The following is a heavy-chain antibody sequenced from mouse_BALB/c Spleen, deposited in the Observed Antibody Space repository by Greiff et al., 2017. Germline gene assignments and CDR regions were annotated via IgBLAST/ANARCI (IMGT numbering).Heavy chain of an antibody. V-gene: IGHV1-15*01. CDR2: IDPETGGT. Sequence: QVHVKQSGAELVRPGASVTLSCKASGYTFTDYEMHWVKQTPVHGLEWIGAIDPETGGTAYNQKFKGKATLTADKSSSTAYMGLRSLTAEDSVVYYCTGGHGDYAWFAYWGQGTLVTVSA. CDR1: GYTFTDYE. D-gene: IGHD2-13*01. J-gene: IGHJ3*01. CDR3: TGGHGDYAWFAY.